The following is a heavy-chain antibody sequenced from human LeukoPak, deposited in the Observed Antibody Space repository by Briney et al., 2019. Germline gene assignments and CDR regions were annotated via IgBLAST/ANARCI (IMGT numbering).Heavy chain of an antibody. D-gene: IGHD4-17*01. CDR2: IYYSGST. J-gene: IGHJ4*02. CDR1: GGSISSSSYY. V-gene: IGHV4-39*07. Sequence: PSETLSLTCTVSGGSISSSSYYWGWIRQPPGKGLEWIGSIYYSGSTYYNPSLKSRVTISVDTSKNQFSLKLSSVTAADTAVYYCASRYYGDPADYWGQGTLVTVSS. CDR3: ASRYYGDPADY.